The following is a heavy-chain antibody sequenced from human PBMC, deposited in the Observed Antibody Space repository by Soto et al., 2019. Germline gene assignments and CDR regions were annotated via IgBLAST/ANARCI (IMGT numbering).Heavy chain of an antibody. CDR2: INPSGGST. J-gene: IGHJ4*02. Sequence: ASVKVSCKASGDTFTFYSINWVRQAPGQGLEWMGIINPSGGSTSYAQKFQGRVTMTRDTSTSTVYMELSSLRSEDTAVYYCAATGVVIYYFDYWGQGTLVTVSS. D-gene: IGHD2-15*01. CDR3: AATGVVIYYFDY. CDR1: GDTFTFYS. V-gene: IGHV1-46*03.